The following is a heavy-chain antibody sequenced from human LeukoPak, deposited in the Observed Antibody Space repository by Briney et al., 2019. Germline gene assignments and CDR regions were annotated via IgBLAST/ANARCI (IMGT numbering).Heavy chain of an antibody. CDR1: GYTFTGYY. CDR2: INPNSGGT. V-gene: IGHV1-2*02. J-gene: IGHJ1*01. CDR3: ARTLTVGAAEYFQH. D-gene: IGHD1-26*01. Sequence: GASVRVSCKASGYTFTGYYMHWVRQAPGQGLEWMGWINPNSGGTNYVQKLQGRVTMTRDTSITTAYMELSRLRSDDTAVYYCARTLTVGAAEYFQHWGQGTLVTVSS.